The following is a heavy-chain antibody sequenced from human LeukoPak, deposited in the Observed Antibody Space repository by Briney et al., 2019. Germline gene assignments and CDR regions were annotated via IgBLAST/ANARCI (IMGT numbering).Heavy chain of an antibody. Sequence: SETLSLTCNVSGGSISSGSYCWSWIRQPPGKGLEWIGEINHSGSTNYNPSLKSRVTISVDTSKNQFSLKLSSVTAADTAVYYCARGRDGYNAYWGQGTLVTVSS. D-gene: IGHD5-24*01. J-gene: IGHJ4*02. CDR2: INHSGST. CDR1: GGSISSGSYC. CDR3: ARGRDGYNAY. V-gene: IGHV4-39*07.